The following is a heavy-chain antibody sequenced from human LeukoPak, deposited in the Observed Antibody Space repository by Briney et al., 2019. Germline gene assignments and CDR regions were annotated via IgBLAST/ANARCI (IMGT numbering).Heavy chain of an antibody. Sequence: GGSLRLSCAASGFMFSKYWMNWVRQAPGKGLEWVANIKQDGIEKYYVDSVKGRFTISRDNTQNSVYLQMNSLRAEDTAVYYCAGGQNWLPDYGMDVWGQGTTVTVSS. CDR2: IKQDGIEK. CDR1: GFMFSKYW. D-gene: IGHD3-9*01. CDR3: AGGQNWLPDYGMDV. V-gene: IGHV3-7*03. J-gene: IGHJ6*02.